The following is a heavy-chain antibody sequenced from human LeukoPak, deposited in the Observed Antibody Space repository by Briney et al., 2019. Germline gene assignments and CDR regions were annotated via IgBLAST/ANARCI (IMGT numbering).Heavy chain of an antibody. CDR1: GGTFSSYA. Sequence: SVKVSCKASGGTFSSYAISWVRQAPGQGLEWMGGIIPIFGTANYAQKFQGRVTITTDESTSTAYMELSSLRSEDTAVYYCARVSTLANGVPDYWGQGTLVTVSS. D-gene: IGHD2-8*01. CDR2: IIPIFGTA. V-gene: IGHV1-69*05. J-gene: IGHJ4*02. CDR3: ARVSTLANGVPDY.